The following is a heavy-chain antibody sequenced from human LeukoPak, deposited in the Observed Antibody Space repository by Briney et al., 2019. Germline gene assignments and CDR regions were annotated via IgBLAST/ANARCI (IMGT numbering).Heavy chain of an antibody. Sequence: SETLSLTCTVSGGSISSHYWSWIRQPPGKGLEWIWCIYDTGSTNYNPSLKSRVTISVDTTKNHFSLLLISMTAADTTAYYCARDSRRSYGGDDAFDIWGQGTMVTVSS. CDR1: GGSISSHY. V-gene: IGHV4-59*11. D-gene: IGHD5-18*01. CDR3: ARDSRRSYGGDDAFDI. CDR2: IYDTGST. J-gene: IGHJ3*02.